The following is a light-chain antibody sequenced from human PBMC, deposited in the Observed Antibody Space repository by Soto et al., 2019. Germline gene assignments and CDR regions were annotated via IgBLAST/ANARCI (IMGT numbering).Light chain of an antibody. Sequence: EIVLTQSPGTPSLSPGERATLSCRARQSVSSSDLAWYQQKPGQAPRPLIYGASSRANGLPDRFSGSGSGSDFTLTISRLEPEDFAVYYCQQYGSSPTFGHGTEVDIK. J-gene: IGKJ1*01. CDR1: QSVSSSD. CDR3: QQYGSSPT. V-gene: IGKV3-20*01. CDR2: GAS.